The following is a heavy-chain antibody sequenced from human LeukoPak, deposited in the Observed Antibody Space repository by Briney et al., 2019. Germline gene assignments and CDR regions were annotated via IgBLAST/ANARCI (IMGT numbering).Heavy chain of an antibody. CDR3: ASGSYYAWVYFDY. J-gene: IGHJ4*02. CDR2: INPNSGGT. CDR1: GYTFTGYY. Sequence: ASVKVSFKASGYTFTGYYMHWVRQAPGQGLERMGWINPNSGGTNYAQTFQGRGTMTRDTSIRTAYMELSRLRSDDTAVYYCASGSYYAWVYFDYWGQGTLVTVSS. V-gene: IGHV1-2*02. D-gene: IGHD1-26*01.